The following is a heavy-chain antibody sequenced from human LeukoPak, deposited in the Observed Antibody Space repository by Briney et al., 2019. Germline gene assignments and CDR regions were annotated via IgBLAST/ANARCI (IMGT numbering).Heavy chain of an antibody. V-gene: IGHV3-48*01. CDR1: GLTFSTYS. Sequence: GGSLRLSCAASGLTFSTYSMNWVRQAPGKGLEWVSYISSSSNTIYYADSMKGRFTISRDNAKNSLYLQMNSLRAEDTAVYYCASLIPYYYDSSTYSPGDYWGQGTLVTVSS. CDR3: ASLIPYYYDSSTYSPGDY. J-gene: IGHJ4*02. D-gene: IGHD3-22*01. CDR2: ISSSSNTI.